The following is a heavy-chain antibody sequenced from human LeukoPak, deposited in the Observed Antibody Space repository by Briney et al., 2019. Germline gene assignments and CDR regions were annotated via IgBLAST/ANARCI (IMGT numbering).Heavy chain of an antibody. Sequence: GESLRISCQGYGYIFTSYWISWVRQMPGKGLEWMGRIDPSDSYTNYSPSFQGHVTISADKSISTAYLQWSSLKASDTAMYYCARQRLEELGYYYGMDVWGKGTTVTVSS. V-gene: IGHV5-10-1*01. CDR3: ARQRLEELGYYYGMDV. J-gene: IGHJ6*04. CDR2: IDPSDSYT. CDR1: GYIFTSYW. D-gene: IGHD6-25*01.